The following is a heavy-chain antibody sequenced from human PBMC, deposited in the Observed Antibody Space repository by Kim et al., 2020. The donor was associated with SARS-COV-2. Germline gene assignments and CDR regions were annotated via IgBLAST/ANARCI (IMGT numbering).Heavy chain of an antibody. J-gene: IGHJ4*02. CDR3: AKEGNDYGEQEAYCGGDCDWSVDS. Sequence: GGSLRLSCAASGFTFSSYAMSWVRQAPGKGLEWVSAISGSGGSTYYADSVKGRFTISRDNSKNTLYLQMNSLRAEDTAVYYCAKEGNDYGEQEAYCGGDCDWSVDSWGQGTLGTVSS. CDR2: ISGSGGST. D-gene: IGHD2-21*02. CDR1: GFTFSSYA. V-gene: IGHV3-23*01.